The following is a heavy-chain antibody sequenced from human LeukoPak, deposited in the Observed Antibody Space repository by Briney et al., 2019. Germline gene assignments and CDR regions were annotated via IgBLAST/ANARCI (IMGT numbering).Heavy chain of an antibody. Sequence: GGSLRLSCAASGFTFRDYGMHWVRQAAGKGLEWVAVISYDGSNKYYADSVKGRFTISRDNSKNTLYMEMNSLRAEDTAVYYCAKAFRGQRYYFDYWGQGTLVTVSS. CDR1: GFTFRDYG. V-gene: IGHV3-30*18. J-gene: IGHJ4*02. CDR3: AKAFRGQRYYFDY. D-gene: IGHD6-25*01. CDR2: ISYDGSNK.